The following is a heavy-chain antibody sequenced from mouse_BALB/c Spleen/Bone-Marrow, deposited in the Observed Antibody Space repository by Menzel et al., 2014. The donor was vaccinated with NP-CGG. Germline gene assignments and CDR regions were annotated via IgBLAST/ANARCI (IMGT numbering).Heavy chain of an antibody. CDR3: ARGSGTYFDV. J-gene: IGHJ1*01. D-gene: IGHD4-1*01. V-gene: IGHV3-6*02. CDR2: VTYDGSN. CDR1: GYSITSGYY. Sequence: EVKLEESGPGPVKPSQSLSLTCSVTGYSITSGYYWNWIRQFPGSKLEWMGYVTYDGSNNYNPSLKNRSSITRDTSKNQFFLKLNSVTTEDTATYYCARGSGTYFDVWGAGTTVTVSS.